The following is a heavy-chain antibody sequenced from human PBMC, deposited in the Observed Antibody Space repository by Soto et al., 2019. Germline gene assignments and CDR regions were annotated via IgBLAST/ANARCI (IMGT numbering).Heavy chain of an antibody. CDR1: GFSFSDYE. V-gene: IGHV3-48*03. D-gene: IGHD1-26*01. J-gene: IGHJ4*02. Sequence: PEGSLRLSCEASGFSFSDYEMNWVRQAPGEGLEWVAYIGRDGETTFYADSVEGRFVVSRDNAKNSLFLQMDSLTGDDTAVYFCARDTYPAELDYWGQGSLVTVFS. CDR3: ARDTYPAELDY. CDR2: IGRDGETT.